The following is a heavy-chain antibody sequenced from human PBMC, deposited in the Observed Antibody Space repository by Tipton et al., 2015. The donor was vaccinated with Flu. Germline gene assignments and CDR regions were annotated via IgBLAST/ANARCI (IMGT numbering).Heavy chain of an antibody. D-gene: IGHD6-13*01. Sequence: LRLSCTVSGGSISSYYWSWIRQPAGKGLEWIGRIYTSGSINYNPSLKSRITMSVDTSKNQFSLKLSSVTAADTAVYYCAREGSSWYRHWYYGMDVWGQGTTVTVSS. CDR3: AREGSSWYRHWYYGMDV. CDR1: GGSISSYY. J-gene: IGHJ6*02. V-gene: IGHV4-4*07. CDR2: IYTSGSI.